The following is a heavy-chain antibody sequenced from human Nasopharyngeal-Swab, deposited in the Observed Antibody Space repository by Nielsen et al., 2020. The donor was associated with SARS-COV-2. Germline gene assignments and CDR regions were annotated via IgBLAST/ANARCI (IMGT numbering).Heavy chain of an antibody. CDR1: GYSFTSYW. CDR3: ARRYYGSGSRTSYFDL. Sequence: GESLKISCECSGYSFTSYWIGWVRQMPGKGLEWMGIIYPGDSDTRYSPSFQGQVTISADKSISTAYLQWSSLKASDTAMYYCARRYYGSGSRTSYFDLWGRGTLVTVSS. D-gene: IGHD3-10*01. CDR2: IYPGDSDT. V-gene: IGHV5-51*01. J-gene: IGHJ2*01.